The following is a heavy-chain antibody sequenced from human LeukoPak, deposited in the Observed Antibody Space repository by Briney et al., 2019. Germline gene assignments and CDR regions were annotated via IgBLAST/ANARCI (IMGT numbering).Heavy chain of an antibody. J-gene: IGHJ6*03. Sequence: SETLSLTCTVSGGSISSYYWSWIRQPAGKGLEWIGRIYTSGSTNYNPSLKSRVTMSVDTSKNQFSLKLSSVTAADTAVYYCARLSRYYYYYYYMDVWGKGTTVTVSS. CDR3: ARLSRYYYYYYYMDV. CDR2: IYTSGST. CDR1: GGSISSYY. V-gene: IGHV4-4*07.